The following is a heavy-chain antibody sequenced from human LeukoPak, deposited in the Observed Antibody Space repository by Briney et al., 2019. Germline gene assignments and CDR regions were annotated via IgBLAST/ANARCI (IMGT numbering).Heavy chain of an antibody. Sequence: SETLSLTCTVSGDNLSSHYWSWIRQPPGKGLEWIGQIHYSGRPDYNPSLKSRVTISVDTPKNQLSLKVTSVTGADTAVYYCARFGVDYDMDVWGQGTTVTVSS. CDR3: ARFGVDYDMDV. V-gene: IGHV4-59*11. D-gene: IGHD3-16*01. CDR1: GDNLSSHY. CDR2: IHYSGRP. J-gene: IGHJ6*02.